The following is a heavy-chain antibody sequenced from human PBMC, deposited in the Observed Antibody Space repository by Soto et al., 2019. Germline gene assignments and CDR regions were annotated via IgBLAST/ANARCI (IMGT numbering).Heavy chain of an antibody. CDR2: ISAYNGNT. CDR3: ARDEPYYVFWCVYFDPSSGMDV. D-gene: IGHD3-3*01. CDR1: GYTFTSYG. V-gene: IGHV1-18*01. Sequence: ASVKVSCKASGYTFTSYGISWVRQAPGQGLEWMGWISAYNGNTNYAQKLQGRVTMTTDTSTSTAYMGLRSLRSDDTAVYYCARDEPYYVFWCVYFDPSSGMDVGAQGTTVPFSS. J-gene: IGHJ6*02.